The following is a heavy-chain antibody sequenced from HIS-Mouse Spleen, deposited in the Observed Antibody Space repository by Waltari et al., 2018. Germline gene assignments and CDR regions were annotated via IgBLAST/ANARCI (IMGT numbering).Heavy chain of an antibody. CDR2: MNRNSGNT. V-gene: IGHV1-8*01. CDR1: GYTFTSYD. D-gene: IGHD3-3*01. Sequence: QVQLVQSGAEVKKPGASVKVSCKASGYTFTSYDINWVRQATGQGLEWMGWMNRNSGNTGYAKKFQCTVTLTRTTSISTAYMALSSLRSEDTAVYYCARVYYDFWSGYYYWGQGTLVTVSS. J-gene: IGHJ4*02. CDR3: ARVYYDFWSGYYY.